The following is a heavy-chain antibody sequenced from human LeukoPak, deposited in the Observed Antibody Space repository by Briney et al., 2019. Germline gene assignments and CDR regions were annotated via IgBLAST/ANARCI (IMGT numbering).Heavy chain of an antibody. Sequence: PSETLSLTCAVYGGSFSGYYWSWIRQPPGKGLEWIGEINHSGSTNYNPSLKSRVTISVDTSKNQFSLKLSSVTAADTAVYYCARGAHVLRYFDWSVGVTEYFQHWGQGTLVTVSS. CDR3: ARGAHVLRYFDWSVGVTEYFQH. CDR1: GGSFSGYY. V-gene: IGHV4-34*01. CDR2: INHSGST. J-gene: IGHJ1*01. D-gene: IGHD3-9*01.